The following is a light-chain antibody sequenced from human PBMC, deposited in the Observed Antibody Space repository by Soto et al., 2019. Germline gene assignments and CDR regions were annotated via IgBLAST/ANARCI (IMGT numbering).Light chain of an antibody. CDR3: QQSYSTPWT. J-gene: IGKJ1*01. CDR1: QSIGRF. V-gene: IGKV1-39*01. CDR2: DAS. Sequence: DIPMTQSASTLSASLGDRVTITWGASQSIGRFLAWYQHQQGKAPKLLIYDASSLESGVPSRFSGSGYGTDFNLTISSLQPEDFATYYHQQSYSTPWTFGQGTKVDIK.